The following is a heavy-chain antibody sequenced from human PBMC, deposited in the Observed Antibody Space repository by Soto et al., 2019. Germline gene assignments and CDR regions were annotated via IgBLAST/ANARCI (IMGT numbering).Heavy chain of an antibody. Sequence: EVQLLESGGGLVQVGESLRLSCAVSGFTLNTYDMSWVRQAPGKGLQWVSTISGTTTYYADSVKGRFTISRDNSQSTLFLQMNSLRGDDTAIYYCAKHKGWELRPLDYWGQGTRVTVSS. CDR3: AKHKGWELRPLDY. D-gene: IGHD1-26*01. V-gene: IGHV3-23*01. CDR1: GFTLNTYD. J-gene: IGHJ4*02. CDR2: ISGTTT.